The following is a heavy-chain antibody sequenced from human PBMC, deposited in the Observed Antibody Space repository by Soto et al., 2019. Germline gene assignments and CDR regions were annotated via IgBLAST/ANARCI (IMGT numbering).Heavy chain of an antibody. CDR3: ARDRRGYSYGYDY. J-gene: IGHJ4*02. Sequence: GGSLRLSCAASGFTFSDYYMSWIRQAPGKGLEWVSYISSSSSYTNYADSVKGRFTISRDNAKNSLYLQMNSLRAEDTAVYYCARDRRGYSYGYDYWGQGTLVTVSS. CDR2: ISSSSSYT. V-gene: IGHV3-11*06. CDR1: GFTFSDYY. D-gene: IGHD5-18*01.